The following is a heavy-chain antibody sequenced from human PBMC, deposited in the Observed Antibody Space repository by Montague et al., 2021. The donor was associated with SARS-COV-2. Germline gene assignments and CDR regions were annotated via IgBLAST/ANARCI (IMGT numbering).Heavy chain of an antibody. CDR2: INTAGDT. CDR1: GFTFSSYD. CDR3: ARGDRTGWQTDY. Sequence: SLRLSCAASGFTFSSYDMHWVRQATGKGLECVSIINTAGDTYYPGFVKGRFTISRDNAKNSLYLQMNSLRAGDTAVYYCARGDRTGWQTDYWGQGTLVTVSS. D-gene: IGHD6-19*01. V-gene: IGHV3-13*04. J-gene: IGHJ4*02.